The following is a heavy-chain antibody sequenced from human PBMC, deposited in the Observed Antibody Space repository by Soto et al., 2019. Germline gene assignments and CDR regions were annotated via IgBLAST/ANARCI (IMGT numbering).Heavy chain of an antibody. D-gene: IGHD3-22*01. Sequence: EVQLVESGGGLIQPGGSLRLSCAASGFTVSNSFMSWVRQAPGKGLEWVSVIYNDDRTFYADSVKGRFTISRDSSKNTLNLQMQSLRAEDTDVDYCARDGESNDRWPNLFGFWGQGTLVTVSS. CDR1: GFTVSNSF. J-gene: IGHJ1*01. CDR2: IYNDDRT. V-gene: IGHV3-53*01. CDR3: ARDGESNDRWPNLFGF.